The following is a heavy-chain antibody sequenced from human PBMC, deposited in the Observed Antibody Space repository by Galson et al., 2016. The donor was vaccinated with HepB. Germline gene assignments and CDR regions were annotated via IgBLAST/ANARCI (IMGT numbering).Heavy chain of an antibody. Sequence: SLRLSCAASGFTLGNHAMHWVRQAPGKGLEWVAAIWYDTSNKWYANHVMGRFPISRDNSENTLYLQMNSLRAEDTATYYSGPFGWGQGTLVTVSS. CDR2: IWYDTSNK. D-gene: IGHD2/OR15-2a*01. CDR1: GFTLGNHA. V-gene: IGHV3-33*01. J-gene: IGHJ4*02. CDR3: GPFG.